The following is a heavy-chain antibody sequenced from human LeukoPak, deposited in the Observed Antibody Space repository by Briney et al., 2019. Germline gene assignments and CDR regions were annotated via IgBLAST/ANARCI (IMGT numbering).Heavy chain of an antibody. Sequence: GGSLRLSCAASGFTVSSNYMSWVRQAPGKGLEWVSTLYSGGNRYYADSVRGRFTISRDDSRNTLFLQMNNLRVEDTAVYYCAKPIVGATRVGYVDYWGQGTLVTVSS. CDR2: LYSGGNR. J-gene: IGHJ4*02. D-gene: IGHD1-26*01. V-gene: IGHV3-53*01. CDR1: GFTVSSNY. CDR3: AKPIVGATRVGYVDY.